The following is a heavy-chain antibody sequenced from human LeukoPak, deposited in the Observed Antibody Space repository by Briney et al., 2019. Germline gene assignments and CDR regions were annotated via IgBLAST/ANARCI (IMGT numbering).Heavy chain of an antibody. CDR1: GFTFSSYG. CDR2: IWYDGSNK. J-gene: IGHJ4*02. CDR3: ARVYYYYDSSGPYDY. V-gene: IGHV3-33*01. D-gene: IGHD3-22*01. Sequence: GGSLRLSCAASGFTFSSYGMHWVRQAPGKGLEWVAVIWYDGSNKYYADSVKGRFTISGDNSKNTLYLQMNSLRAEDTAVYYCARVYYYYDSSGPYDYWGQGTLVTVSS.